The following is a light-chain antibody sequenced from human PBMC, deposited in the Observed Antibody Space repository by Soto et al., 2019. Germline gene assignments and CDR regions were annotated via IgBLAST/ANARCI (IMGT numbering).Light chain of an antibody. CDR3: QQYINLWT. J-gene: IGKJ1*01. CDR1: QSVSSN. Sequence: SPGERATLSCRASQSVSSNLAWYQQKPGQSPRLLIYGASTRATGVPARFSGSGSGTEFTLTISSLQSEDFAVYYCQQYINLWTFGQGTKVDIK. V-gene: IGKV3-15*01. CDR2: GAS.